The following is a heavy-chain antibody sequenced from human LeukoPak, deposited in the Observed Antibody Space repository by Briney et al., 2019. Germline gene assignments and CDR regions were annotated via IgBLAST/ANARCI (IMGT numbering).Heavy chain of an antibody. Sequence: SETLSLTCTVSGGSISSSSYYWGWIRQPPGKGLEWIGSIYYSGSTYYNPSLKRRVTISVDTSKNQFSLKLSSVTAADTAVYYCARLYIVATIFDYWGQGTLVTVSS. CDR3: ARLYIVATIFDY. J-gene: IGHJ4*02. V-gene: IGHV4-39*01. CDR1: GGSISSSSYY. CDR2: IYYSGST. D-gene: IGHD5-12*01.